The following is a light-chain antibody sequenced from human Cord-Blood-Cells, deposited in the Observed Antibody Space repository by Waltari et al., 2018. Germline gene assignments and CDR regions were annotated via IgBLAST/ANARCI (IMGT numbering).Light chain of an antibody. CDR2: AAS. J-gene: IGKJ3*01. CDR1: QSISSY. CDR3: QQSYSTPFT. Sequence: DRVTITCRASQSISSYLNWYQQKPGKAPKLLIYAASSLQSGVPSRFSVSGSGTDFTLTISSLQPEDFATYYCQQSYSTPFTFGPGTKVDIK. V-gene: IGKV1-39*01.